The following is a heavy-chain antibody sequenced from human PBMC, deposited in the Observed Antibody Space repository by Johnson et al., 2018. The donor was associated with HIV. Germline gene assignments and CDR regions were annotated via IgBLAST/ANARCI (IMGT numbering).Heavy chain of an antibody. V-gene: IGHV3-30-3*01. J-gene: IGHJ3*02. Sequence: QVLLVESGGGVVQPGRSLRLSCAASGFTFSSYAMHWVRQAPAKGLEWVAVISYDGSNKYYADSVKGRFTISRDNSKNTLYLQMNSLRAEDTAVYYCAREGGDSGYEGVGHTNDAFDIWGQGTMVTVSS. CDR1: GFTFSSYA. CDR2: ISYDGSNK. CDR3: AREGGDSGYEGVGHTNDAFDI. D-gene: IGHD5-12*01.